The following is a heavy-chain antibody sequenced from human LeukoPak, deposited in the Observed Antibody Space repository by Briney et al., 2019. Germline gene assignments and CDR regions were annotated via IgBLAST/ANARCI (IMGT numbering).Heavy chain of an antibody. CDR1: GFTFSSYW. J-gene: IGHJ4*02. Sequence: GGSLRLSCAASGFTFSSYWMHWVRQAPGKGLVWVSRINSDGSSTSYADSVKGRFTISRDNAKNTLYLQMNSLRAEDTAVYYCAKCRPWFGVPPPLFDYWGQGTLVTVSS. D-gene: IGHD3-10*01. CDR2: INSDGSST. CDR3: AKCRPWFGVPPPLFDY. V-gene: IGHV3-74*01.